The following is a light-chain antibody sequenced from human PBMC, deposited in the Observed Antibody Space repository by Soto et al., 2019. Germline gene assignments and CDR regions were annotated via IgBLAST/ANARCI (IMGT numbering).Light chain of an antibody. CDR2: DAS. Sequence: DIQMTQSPSSLSASVGDRVTIACQSIQDIRNYLNWYQQKPGKAPKLLIYDASNLDTGVPSRFSGSGSGTDFTLTISSLQPEDIATYYRQQYDNLVCFPFGTGNKVDI. CDR1: QDIRNY. V-gene: IGKV1-33*01. J-gene: IGKJ3*01. CDR3: QQYDNLVCFP.